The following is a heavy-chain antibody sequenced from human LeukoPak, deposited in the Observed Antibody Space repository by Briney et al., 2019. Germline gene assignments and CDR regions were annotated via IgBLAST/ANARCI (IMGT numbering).Heavy chain of an antibody. V-gene: IGHV3-33*06. CDR3: AKMIRFMGAEGRGCDYFDH. CDR1: GFTFSSYG. J-gene: IGHJ4*02. Sequence: PGRSLRLSCAASGFTFSSYGMHWVCQAPGKGLEWEAVIWYDGSNKYYADSVKGRFTISRDNSKHTLYLQMNSLRPEDTAVYFCAKMIRFMGAEGRGCDYFDHWGQGTLVPVSS. CDR2: IWYDGSNK. D-gene: IGHD3-10*01.